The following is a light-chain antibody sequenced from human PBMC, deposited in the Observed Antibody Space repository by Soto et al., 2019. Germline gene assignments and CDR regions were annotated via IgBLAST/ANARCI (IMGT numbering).Light chain of an antibody. CDR3: AAWDDSLNGPV. CDR2: SNN. CDR1: SSNIGSNT. J-gene: IGLJ2*01. V-gene: IGLV1-44*01. Sequence: QSVLTQPPSASGTPGQRVTISCSGSSSNIGSNTVNWYQQLPGTAPKLLIYSNNQRPSGVPDRFSGSHSGTSASLAIGGFESEDEADYYCAAWDDSLNGPVFCGGTKQTFL.